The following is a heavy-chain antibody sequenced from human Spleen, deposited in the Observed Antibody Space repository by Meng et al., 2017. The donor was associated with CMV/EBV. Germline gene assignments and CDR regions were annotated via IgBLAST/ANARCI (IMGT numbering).Heavy chain of an antibody. Sequence: GSGKASGYTCTGYCVHWVRQAPGQGLEWMGWINPNSGGTNYAQKFQGRVTMTRDTSISTAYMEVSRLRSDDTAVYYCARADYSNYLAWGQGTLVTVSS. J-gene: IGHJ5*02. CDR3: ARADYSNYLA. D-gene: IGHD4-11*01. V-gene: IGHV1-2*02. CDR1: GYTCTGYC. CDR2: INPNSGGT.